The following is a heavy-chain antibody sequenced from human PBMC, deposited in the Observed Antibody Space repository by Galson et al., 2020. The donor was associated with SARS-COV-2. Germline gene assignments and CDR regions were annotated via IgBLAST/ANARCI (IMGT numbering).Heavy chain of an antibody. Sequence: GGSLRLSCAASGFTFSGSAMHWVRQAPGKGLEWVAVISYDGISKYYADSVKGRFTISRDNSKSTLYLQMNSLRAEDTAVYFCASEAGTYLDYWGQGTLVTVSS. CDR3: ASEAGTYLDY. J-gene: IGHJ4*02. CDR1: GFTFSGSA. D-gene: IGHD6-13*01. CDR2: ISYDGISK. V-gene: IGHV3-30-3*01.